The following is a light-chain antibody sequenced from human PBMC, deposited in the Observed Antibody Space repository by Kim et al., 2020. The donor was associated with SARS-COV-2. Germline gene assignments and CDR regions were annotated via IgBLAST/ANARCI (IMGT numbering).Light chain of an antibody. CDR2: LSS. Sequence: PASISCESWQSLLHPNGDVYLDWYLQKPGPSPQLLISLSSSRASGVPDRFSGSGSGTDFTLTISRVEAEDVVIYYCMQALQSPLTFGQGTRLEIK. V-gene: IGKV2-28*01. CDR3: MQALQSPLT. CDR1: QSLLHPNGDVY. J-gene: IGKJ5*01.